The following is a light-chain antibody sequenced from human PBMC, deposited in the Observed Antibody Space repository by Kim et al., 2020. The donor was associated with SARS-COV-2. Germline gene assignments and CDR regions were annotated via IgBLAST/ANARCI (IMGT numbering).Light chain of an antibody. V-gene: IGKV1-27*01. CDR2: AAS. CDR1: QGINNY. CDR3: QKYDSAPWT. Sequence: DIQMTQSPSSLSASVGARITITCRASQGINNYLAWYQQKPGKPPKLLIYAASALQSGVPSRFRCSGSGTDFTLTVTSLQPEDVATYYCQKYDSAPWTFGLGTKVDIK. J-gene: IGKJ1*01.